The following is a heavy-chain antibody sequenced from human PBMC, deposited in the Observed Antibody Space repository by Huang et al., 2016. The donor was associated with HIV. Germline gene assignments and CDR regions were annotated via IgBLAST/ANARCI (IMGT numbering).Heavy chain of an antibody. CDR2: VNPTSGGT. D-gene: IGHD2-15*01. V-gene: IGHV1-2*02. CDR1: GYTFTGYY. J-gene: IGHJ4*02. Sequence: QVQLVQSGAEVKKPGASVKVSCKASGYTFTGYYMHWVRQAPGQGLAWMEWVNPTSGGTTYAQKFQGRVTMTRDTSISTAYMWLSRLRSADTAVYYCARTPALRGPFDYWGQGTLVTVSS. CDR3: ARTPALRGPFDY.